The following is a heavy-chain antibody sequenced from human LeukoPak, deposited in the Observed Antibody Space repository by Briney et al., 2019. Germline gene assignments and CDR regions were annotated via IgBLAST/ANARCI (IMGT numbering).Heavy chain of an antibody. CDR3: ARDGDSSGWYCGWFDP. CDR2: IIPIFGTA. CDR1: GGTFSSYA. J-gene: IGHJ5*02. Sequence: ASVKVSCKASGGTFSSYAISWVRQAPGQGLEWMGGIIPIFGTANYAQKFQGRVTITADKSTSTAYMELSSLRSEDTAVYYCARDGDSSGWYCGWFDPWGQGTLVTVSS. D-gene: IGHD6-19*01. V-gene: IGHV1-69*06.